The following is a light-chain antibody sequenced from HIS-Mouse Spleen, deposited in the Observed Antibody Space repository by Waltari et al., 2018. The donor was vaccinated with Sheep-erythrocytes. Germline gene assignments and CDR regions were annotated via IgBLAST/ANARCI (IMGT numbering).Light chain of an antibody. CDR3: QVWDRSSDHVV. CDR2: DDS. Sequence: SYVLTQPPSVSVAPGQTARITCGGNNIGSKSVHWYQQKPGQAPVLVVYDDSDRPSGIPKRFTGSKSGNTATLTISRVEAGDEVDYYCQVWDRSSDHVVFGGGTKLTVL. J-gene: IGLJ2*01. CDR1: NIGSKS. V-gene: IGLV3-21*02.